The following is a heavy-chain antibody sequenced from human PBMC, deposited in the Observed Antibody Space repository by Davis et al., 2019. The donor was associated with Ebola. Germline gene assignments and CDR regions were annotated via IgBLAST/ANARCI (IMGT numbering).Heavy chain of an antibody. V-gene: IGHV5-10-1*01. CDR1: GYSFTSYW. CDR3: ARRRDGYTSDAFDI. D-gene: IGHD5-24*01. CDR2: IDPSDSYT. J-gene: IGHJ3*02. Sequence: WGSLRLSCKGSGYSFTSYWISWVRQMPGKGLEWMGRIDPSDSYTNYSPSFQGHVTISADKSISTAYLQWSSLKASDTAMYYCARRRDGYTSDAFDIWGQGTMVTVSS.